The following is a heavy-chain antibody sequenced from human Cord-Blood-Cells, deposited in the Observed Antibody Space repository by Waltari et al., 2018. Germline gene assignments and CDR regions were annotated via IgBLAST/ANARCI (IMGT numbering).Heavy chain of an antibody. V-gene: IGHV1-24*01. CDR2: FDPEDGET. CDR3: ATDYSGWYAFDI. Sequence: QVQLVQSGAEVKKPGASVKVSCKVSGYTLTELSMHWVRQAPGKGLEWMGVFDPEDGETIYAQKFQGRVTMNEDTSTDTAYMELSSLRSEDTAVYYCATDYSGWYAFDIWGQGTMVTVSS. J-gene: IGHJ3*02. D-gene: IGHD6-19*01. CDR1: GYTLTELS.